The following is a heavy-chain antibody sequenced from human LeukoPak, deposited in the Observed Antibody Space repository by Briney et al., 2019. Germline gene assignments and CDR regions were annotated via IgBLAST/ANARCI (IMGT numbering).Heavy chain of an antibody. J-gene: IGHJ6*02. V-gene: IGHV3-23*01. D-gene: IGHD6-13*01. CDR2: ISGSGGST. CDR1: GFTFSSYA. Sequence: AGGSLRLSCAAPGFTFSSYAMSWVRQAPGKGLEWVSAISGSGGSTYYADSVKGRFTISRDNSKNTLYLQMNSLRAEDTAVYYCALYSSSWYYYYYGMDVWGQGTTVTVSS. CDR3: ALYSSSWYYYYYGMDV.